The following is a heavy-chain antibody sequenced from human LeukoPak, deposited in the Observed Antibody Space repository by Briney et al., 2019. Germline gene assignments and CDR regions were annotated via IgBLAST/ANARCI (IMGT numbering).Heavy chain of an antibody. D-gene: IGHD3-16*02. CDR2: ISAYKGNT. J-gene: IGHJ5*02. V-gene: IGHV1-18*01. CDR3: ARDPLYDYVWGSYRNNWFDP. Sequence: EASVKVSCKASGYTFTSYGISWVRQAPGQGLEWMGWISAYKGNTNYAQKLQGRVTMTTDTSTSTAYMELRSLRSDDTAVYYCARDPLYDYVWGSYRNNWFDPWGQGTLVTVSS. CDR1: GYTFTSYG.